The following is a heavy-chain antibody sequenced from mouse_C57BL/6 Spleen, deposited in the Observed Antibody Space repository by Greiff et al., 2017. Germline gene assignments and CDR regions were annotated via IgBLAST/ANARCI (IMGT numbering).Heavy chain of an antibody. V-gene: IGHV1-59*01. CDR3: ASIYYDYEIAY. D-gene: IGHD2-4*01. CDR1: GYTFTSDW. J-gene: IGHJ3*01. CDR2: IDPSDSYT. Sequence: VQLQQPGAELVRPGTSVKLSCKASGYTFTSDWMHWVKQRPGQGLEWIGVIDPSDSYTNYNQKFKGKATLTVDTASITAYMQLSSLTSEDSAVYYCASIYYDYEIAYWGQGTLVTVS.